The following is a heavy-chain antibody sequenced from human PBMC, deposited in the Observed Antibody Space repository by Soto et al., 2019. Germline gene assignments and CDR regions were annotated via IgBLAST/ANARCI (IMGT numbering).Heavy chain of an antibody. Sequence: GGSLRLSCAASGFTFSSYSMNWVRQAPGKGLEWVAVISYDGSTEYYADSVKGRFTISRDNSKNTLFLQMNSLRAEDTAVYYCARPSTPFWSGHLKVDYWGQGTLVTVSS. V-gene: IGHV3-30*03. CDR3: ARPSTPFWSGHLKVDY. CDR2: ISYDGSTE. J-gene: IGHJ4*02. D-gene: IGHD3-3*01. CDR1: GFTFSSYS.